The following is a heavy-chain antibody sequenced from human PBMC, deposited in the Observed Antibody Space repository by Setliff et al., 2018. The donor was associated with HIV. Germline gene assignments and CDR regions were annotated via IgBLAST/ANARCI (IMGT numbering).Heavy chain of an antibody. J-gene: IGHJ4*02. Sequence: PLETLSLTCAVYGGSFSGFYWTWIRQPPGKGLEWIGDIDHIGRTNYNPSLKSRATISVYTTKNQFLLKLRSVTAADTAVYYCARGSYYDTSGYRPGYFDYWGQETLVTVSS. CDR1: GGSFSGFY. CDR2: IDHIGRT. CDR3: ARGSYYDTSGYRPGYFDY. D-gene: IGHD3-22*01. V-gene: IGHV4-34*01.